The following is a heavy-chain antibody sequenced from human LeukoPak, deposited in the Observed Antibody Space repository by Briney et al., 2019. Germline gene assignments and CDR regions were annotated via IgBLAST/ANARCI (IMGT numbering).Heavy chain of an antibody. CDR2: IYTSGST. D-gene: IGHD2-15*01. J-gene: IGHJ4*02. CDR3: ARRGGYCSGGSCELDY. Sequence: PSETLSLTCTVSGGSISSGSYYWSWIRQPAGKGLEWIGRIYTSGSTNYNPSLKSRVTISVDTSKDQFSLKLSSVTAADTAVYYCARRGGYCSGGSCELDYWGQGTLVTVSS. CDR1: GGSISSGSYY. V-gene: IGHV4-61*02.